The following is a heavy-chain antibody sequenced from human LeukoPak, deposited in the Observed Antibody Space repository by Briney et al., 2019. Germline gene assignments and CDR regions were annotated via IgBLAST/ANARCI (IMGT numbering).Heavy chain of an antibody. D-gene: IGHD6-19*01. CDR1: GFTFSSFA. J-gene: IGHJ5*02. CDR3: AKSNGQWLANNWFDP. V-gene: IGHV3-30*18. Sequence: GRSLRLSCAASGFTFSSFAMHWVRQAPGKGLEWVAVISYDGSNKYYADSVKGRFTSSRDNSKNTLYLQMNSPRAEDTAVYYCAKSNGQWLANNWFDPWGQGTLVTVSS. CDR2: ISYDGSNK.